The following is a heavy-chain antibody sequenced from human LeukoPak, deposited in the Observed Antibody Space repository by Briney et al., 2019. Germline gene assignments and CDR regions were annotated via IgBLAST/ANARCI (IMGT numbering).Heavy chain of an antibody. Sequence: GGSLRLSCSASGSSFTDYYMSWFRLSPDKGLEWIAYITSSGATTEYADSVKGRFTISRVNAKNSLYLQMNSLRPDDTAVYYCARDPDYGDPYWGQGTLVTVSS. CDR1: GSSFTDYY. J-gene: IGHJ4*02. D-gene: IGHD4/OR15-4a*01. V-gene: IGHV3-11*01. CDR3: ARDPDYGDPY. CDR2: ITSSGATT.